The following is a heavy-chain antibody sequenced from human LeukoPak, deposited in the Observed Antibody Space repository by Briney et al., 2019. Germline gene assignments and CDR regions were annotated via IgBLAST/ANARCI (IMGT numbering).Heavy chain of an antibody. D-gene: IGHD3-3*01. V-gene: IGHV3-23*01. J-gene: IGHJ6*03. CDR2: ISASGVMT. CDR1: GFTFTNYA. CDR3: ARGGDFWSGYSRGYYMDV. Sequence: TGGSLRLSCAASGFTFTNYAMTWVRQAPGKGLEWVSSISASGVMTYYADSVKGRFTISRDNSKNTLYLQMNSLRAEDTAVYYCARGGDFWSGYSRGYYMDVWGKGTTVTVSS.